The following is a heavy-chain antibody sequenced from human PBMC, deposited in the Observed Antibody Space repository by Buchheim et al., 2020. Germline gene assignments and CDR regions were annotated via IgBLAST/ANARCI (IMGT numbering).Heavy chain of an antibody. CDR3: AHYGDNERASEWYFDL. Sequence: QVRLQESGPGLVRPSETLSLTCTVSGISITNYYWSWIRQTPGKGLEWIGYIYSSGTTKYNPSLKSRLSISLDTSKKQFSLKLRSVTAADTAVYYCAHYGDNERASEWYFDLWGRGTL. D-gene: IGHD4-17*01. J-gene: IGHJ2*01. CDR1: GISITNYY. CDR2: IYSSGTT. V-gene: IGHV4-59*12.